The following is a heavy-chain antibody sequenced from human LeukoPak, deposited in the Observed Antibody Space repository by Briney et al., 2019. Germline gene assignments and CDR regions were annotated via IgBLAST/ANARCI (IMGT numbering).Heavy chain of an antibody. CDR3: ATSWGPDTSAFRWGRDGMDV. CDR2: ISKSGDHT. V-gene: IGHV3-23*01. Sequence: GGSLRLSCAVSGLTFNNYAMSWVRQAPGKGLEWVSAISKSGDHTYYAASTKGRFTIYRDNSKNTQYLQMNSLRAEDTAVYYCATSWGPDTSAFRWGRDGMDVWGQGTTVIVS. CDR1: GLTFNNYA. J-gene: IGHJ6*02. D-gene: IGHD3-16*01.